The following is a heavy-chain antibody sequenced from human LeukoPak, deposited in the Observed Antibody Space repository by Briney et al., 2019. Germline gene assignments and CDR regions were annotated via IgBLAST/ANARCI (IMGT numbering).Heavy chain of an antibody. Sequence: PSETLSLTCAVYGGSFSGYYWSWIRQPPGKGLEWIGEINHSGSTNYNPSLKSRVTISVDTSKNQFSLKLSSVTAADTAVYYCAREVYRQPSFYYYYYMDVWSKGTTVTVSS. CDR3: AREVYRQPSFYYYYYMDV. V-gene: IGHV4-34*01. J-gene: IGHJ6*03. CDR2: INHSGST. D-gene: IGHD2-2*01. CDR1: GGSFSGYY.